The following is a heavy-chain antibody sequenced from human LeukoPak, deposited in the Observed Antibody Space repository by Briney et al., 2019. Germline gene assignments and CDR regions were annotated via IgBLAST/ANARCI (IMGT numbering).Heavy chain of an antibody. V-gene: IGHV1-69*05. Sequence: SVKDSCKASGGTFSCYAISWVRQAPGQGLEWMGGIIPIFGTANYAQKFQGRVTITTDESTSTAYTELSSLRSEDTAVYYCAREARIAASGAWFDPWGQGTLVTVSS. D-gene: IGHD6-13*01. J-gene: IGHJ5*02. CDR2: IIPIFGTA. CDR1: GGTFSCYA. CDR3: AREARIAASGAWFDP.